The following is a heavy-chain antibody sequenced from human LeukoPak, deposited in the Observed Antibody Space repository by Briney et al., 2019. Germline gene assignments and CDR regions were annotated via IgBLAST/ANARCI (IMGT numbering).Heavy chain of an antibody. V-gene: IGHV3-23*01. D-gene: IGHD2-15*01. CDR2: IGYSGGDT. CDR3: ARVGTVADAFDI. CDR1: GFTLSSYE. J-gene: IGHJ3*02. Sequence: GGSLRLSCTVSGFTLSSYEMTWFRQAPGKGLEWVSSIGYSGGDTHYADSVKGRFTISRDNSKNTLYLQLNSLRADDTAVYYCARVGTVADAFDIWGQGTMVTVSS.